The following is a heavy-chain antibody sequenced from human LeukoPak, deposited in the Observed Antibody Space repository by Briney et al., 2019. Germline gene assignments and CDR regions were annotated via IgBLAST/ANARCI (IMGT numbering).Heavy chain of an antibody. CDR2: IRFDGTHK. V-gene: IGHV3-30*02. CDR1: GFTITNYG. CDR3: PTPSSLRYGSGSPDY. D-gene: IGHD3-10*01. Sequence: GGSLRLSCVASGFTITNYGMHWVRQAPGKGLEWVAFIRFDGTHKYYADSVKGRFTISRDNSKNTLYLQMNSLTTDDTAVYYCPTPSSLRYGSGSPDYWGQGTLVTVSS. J-gene: IGHJ4*02.